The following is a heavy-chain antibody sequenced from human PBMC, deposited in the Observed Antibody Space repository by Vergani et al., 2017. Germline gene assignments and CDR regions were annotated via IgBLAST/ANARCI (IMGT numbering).Heavy chain of an antibody. CDR2: ISAYSGNT. V-gene: IGHV1-18*01. J-gene: IGHJ6*03. Sequence: QVQLVQSGAEVKKPGASVKVSCKASGYTLSSYGISWVRQAPGQGLEWMGWISAYSGNTNHAQKLKGRVTMTTDTSTSTAYMELRSLRSDDTAVYYCARDEGYYYYMDVWGKGTTVTVSS. CDR3: ARDEGYYYYMDV. CDR1: GYTLSSYG.